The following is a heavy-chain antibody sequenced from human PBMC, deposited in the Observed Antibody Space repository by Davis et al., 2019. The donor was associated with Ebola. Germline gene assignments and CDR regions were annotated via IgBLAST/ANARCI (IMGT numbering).Heavy chain of an antibody. J-gene: IGHJ4*02. D-gene: IGHD2-2*01. CDR2: IWYDGSNK. V-gene: IGHV3-33*01. CDR1: GFTFSSYG. Sequence: GESLKISCAASGFTFSSYGMHWVRQAPGKGLEWVAVIWYDGSNKYYADSVKGRFTISRDNSKNTLYLQMNSLRAEDTAVYYCARDLLGWNIVVVPAAIPMAYFDYWGQGTLVTVSS. CDR3: ARDLLGWNIVVVPAAIPMAYFDY.